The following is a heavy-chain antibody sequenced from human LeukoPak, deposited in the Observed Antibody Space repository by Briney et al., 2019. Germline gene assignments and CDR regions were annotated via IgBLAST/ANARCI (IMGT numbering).Heavy chain of an antibody. D-gene: IGHD6-19*01. CDR2: INGDGSST. CDR1: GFTFSSYW. V-gene: IGHV3-74*01. J-gene: IGHJ6*02. CDR3: AKDPRSAANHGMDV. Sequence: GGSLRLSCAASGFTFSSYWMHWVRQTPGKGPVWVSRINGDGSSTNYADSVKGRFTISRDNSKNTLYLQMNSLRAEDTAVYYCAKDPRSAANHGMDVWGQGTTVNVSS.